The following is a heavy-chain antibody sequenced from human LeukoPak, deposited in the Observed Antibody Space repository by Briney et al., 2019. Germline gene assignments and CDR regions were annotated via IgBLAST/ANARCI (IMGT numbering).Heavy chain of an antibody. Sequence: SVKVSCKASGGTFSSYAISWVRQAPGQGLEWMGRIVPILGIANYAQKFQGRVTITADKSTSTAYMELSSLRSEDTAVYYCARDVAYGSGSYYLDYWGQGTLVTVSS. CDR3: ARDVAYGSGSYYLDY. J-gene: IGHJ4*02. D-gene: IGHD3-10*01. CDR1: GGTFSSYA. CDR2: IVPILGIA. V-gene: IGHV1-69*04.